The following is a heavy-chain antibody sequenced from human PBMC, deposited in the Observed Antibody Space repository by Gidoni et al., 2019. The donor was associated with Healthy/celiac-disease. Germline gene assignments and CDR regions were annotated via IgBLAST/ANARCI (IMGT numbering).Heavy chain of an antibody. J-gene: IGHJ6*02. CDR1: GYTFTSYD. Sequence: QVQLVQSGAEVKKPGASVKVSCTASGYTFTSYDINWVRQATRQGLEWMGWMNPNSGNTGYAQKFQGRVTMTRNTSISTAYMELSSLRSEDTAVYYCARGPPHYYGMDVWGQGTTVTVSS. CDR2: MNPNSGNT. V-gene: IGHV1-8*01. CDR3: ARGPPHYYGMDV.